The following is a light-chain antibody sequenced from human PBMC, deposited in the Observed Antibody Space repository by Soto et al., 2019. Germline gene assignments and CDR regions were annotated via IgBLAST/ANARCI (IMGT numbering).Light chain of an antibody. Sequence: QAVVTQPPSVSAAPGQKVTISCSGSSSNIGGNSVSWYQQLPGTAPKLLIYDDNKRPSGIPDRFSGSKSGTSATLGITGFQTGDEADYYCGSWDSSLSAYVFGTETKVTVL. CDR3: GSWDSSLSAYV. CDR1: SSNIGGNS. CDR2: DDN. J-gene: IGLJ1*01. V-gene: IGLV1-51*01.